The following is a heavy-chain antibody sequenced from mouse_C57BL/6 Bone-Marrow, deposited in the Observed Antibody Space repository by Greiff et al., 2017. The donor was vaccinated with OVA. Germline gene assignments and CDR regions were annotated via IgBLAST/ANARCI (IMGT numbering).Heavy chain of an antibody. V-gene: IGHV7-3*01. J-gene: IGHJ2*01. D-gene: IGHD2-5*01. CDR1: GFTFTDYY. Sequence: EVKLVESGGRLVQPGGSLSLSCAASGFTFTDYYMSWVRQPPGKALEWLGFIRNKANGYTTEYSASVKGRFTISRDNSQSILYLQMNALRAEDSATYYCARNYYSNPDYWGQGTTLTVSS. CDR2: IRNKANGYTT. CDR3: ARNYYSNPDY.